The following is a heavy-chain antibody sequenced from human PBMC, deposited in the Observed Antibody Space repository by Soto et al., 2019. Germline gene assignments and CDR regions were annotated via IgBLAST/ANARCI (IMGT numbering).Heavy chain of an antibody. Sequence: ASVKVSCKASGGTFSSYAISWVRQAPGQGLEWMGGIIPIFGTANYAQKFQGGVTITADESTSTAYMELSSLRSEDTAVYYCAREGEVAVSGEYSSYYYYYMDVWGKGTTVTVSS. J-gene: IGHJ6*03. CDR1: GGTFSSYA. V-gene: IGHV1-69*13. D-gene: IGHD6-6*01. CDR3: AREGEVAVSGEYSSYYYYYMDV. CDR2: IIPIFGTA.